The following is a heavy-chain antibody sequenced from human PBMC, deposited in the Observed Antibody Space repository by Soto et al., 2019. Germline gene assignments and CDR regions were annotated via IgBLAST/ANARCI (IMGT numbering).Heavy chain of an antibody. Sequence: ETLSLTCTVSGGSISSYYWSWIRQPAGKGLEWIGRIYTSGSTNYNPSLKSRVTMSVDTSKNQFSLKLGSVTAADTAVYYCAGGERGSWPHYYGMDVWGQGTTVTVSS. CDR2: IYTSGST. V-gene: IGHV4-4*07. J-gene: IGHJ6*02. D-gene: IGHD2-15*01. CDR3: AGGERGSWPHYYGMDV. CDR1: GGSISSYY.